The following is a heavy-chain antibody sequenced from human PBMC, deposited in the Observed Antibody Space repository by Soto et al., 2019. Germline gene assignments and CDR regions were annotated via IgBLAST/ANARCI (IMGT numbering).Heavy chain of an antibody. CDR3: ARSPEATVTAFDY. CDR2: IYYSGST. J-gene: IGHJ4*02. Sequence: QVQLQESGPGLMKPSQTLSLTCAVSGGSISSDGYYWSWIRQHPGKGLEWIGYIYYSGSTYYNPSLKSRVTISVDTSKNQFSLKLSSVTAADTAVYYCARSPEATVTAFDYWGQGTLVTVSP. V-gene: IGHV4-31*11. CDR1: GGSISSDGYY. D-gene: IGHD4-17*01.